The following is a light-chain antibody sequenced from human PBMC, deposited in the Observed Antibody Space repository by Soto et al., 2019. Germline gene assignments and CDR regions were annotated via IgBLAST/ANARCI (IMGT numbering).Light chain of an antibody. CDR2: EDN. CDR1: SGSIASNF. J-gene: IGLJ2*01. CDR3: QSYDSSNHVV. Sequence: NFMLTQPHSVSESPGKTVTLSCTRSSGSIASNFVQWYQQRPGSAPTTVIYEDNQRPSGVPDRLSGSIDSSSNSASLTISGLKTEDEADYYCQSYDSSNHVVFGGGTKLTVL. V-gene: IGLV6-57*04.